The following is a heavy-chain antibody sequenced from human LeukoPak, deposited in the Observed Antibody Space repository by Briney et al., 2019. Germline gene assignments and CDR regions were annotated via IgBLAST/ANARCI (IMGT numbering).Heavy chain of an antibody. J-gene: IGHJ5*02. CDR1: GGSISSSSYY. V-gene: IGHV4-39*07. CDR2: IYYSGST. Sequence: SETLSLTCTVSGGSISSSSYYWGWIRQPPGKGLEWIGSIYYSGSTYYNPSLKSRVTISVDTFKNQFSLKLSSVTAADTAVYYCARDPWFGESPFDPWGQGTLVTVSS. D-gene: IGHD3-10*01. CDR3: ARDPWFGESPFDP.